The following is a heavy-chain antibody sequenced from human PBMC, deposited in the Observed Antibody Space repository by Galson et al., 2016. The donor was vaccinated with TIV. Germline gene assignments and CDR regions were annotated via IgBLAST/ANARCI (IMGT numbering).Heavy chain of an antibody. V-gene: IGHV3-23*01. CDR3: ATLPYSSPSDWFGP. J-gene: IGHJ5*02. D-gene: IGHD6-6*01. CDR2: IVGGGYST. CDR1: GFSLSDYA. Sequence: SLRLSCAASGFSLSDYAMTWVRQAPGKGLEWVSVIVGGGYSTHYADSVEGRFTISRDNSNNMVYLQMNGLRAEDTAIYYCATLPYSSPSDWFGPWGQGTLVTVSS.